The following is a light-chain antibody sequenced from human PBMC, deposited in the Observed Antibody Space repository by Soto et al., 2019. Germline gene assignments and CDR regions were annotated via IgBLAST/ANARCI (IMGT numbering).Light chain of an antibody. CDR3: QSYDSSLSGSV. Sequence: QSALTQPPSVSGAPGQRVTISCTGSSSNIGAGYDVHWYQQLPGAAPKLLIYANTNRPSGVPDRFSASKSGTSASLAITGLQAEDEADYHCQSYDSSLSGSVFGGGTKLTVL. CDR1: SSNIGAGYD. J-gene: IGLJ2*01. V-gene: IGLV1-40*01. CDR2: ANT.